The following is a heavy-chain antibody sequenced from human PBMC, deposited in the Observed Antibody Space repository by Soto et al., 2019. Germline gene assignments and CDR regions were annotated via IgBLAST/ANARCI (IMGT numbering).Heavy chain of an antibody. V-gene: IGHV4-39*01. CDR3: ARHGGGVGYDSSGPHPYYYYYGMDV. J-gene: IGHJ6*02. CDR1: GGSISSSSYY. D-gene: IGHD3-22*01. CDR2: IYYSGST. Sequence: SETLSLTCTVSGGSISSSSYYWGWIRQPPGKGLEWIGSIYYSGSTYYNPSLKSRVTISVDTSKNQFSLKLSSVTAADTAVYYCARHGGGVGYDSSGPHPYYYYYGMDVWGQGTTVTVSS.